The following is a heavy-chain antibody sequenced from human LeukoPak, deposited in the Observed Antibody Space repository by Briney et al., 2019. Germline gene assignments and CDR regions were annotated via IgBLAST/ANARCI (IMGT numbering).Heavy chain of an antibody. Sequence: GGSLRLSCAASGFTFSSYAMSWVRQAPGKGLEWVSAISGSGGSTYYADSVKGRFTISRDNSKNTLYLQMNSLRAEDAAVYYCARAQSKSSESYYGSWGQGTLVTVSS. CDR2: ISGSGGST. V-gene: IGHV3-23*01. CDR1: GFTFSSYA. CDR3: ARAQSKSSESYYGS. D-gene: IGHD3-10*01. J-gene: IGHJ4*02.